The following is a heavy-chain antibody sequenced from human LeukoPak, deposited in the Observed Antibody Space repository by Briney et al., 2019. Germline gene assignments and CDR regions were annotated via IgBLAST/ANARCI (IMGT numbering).Heavy chain of an antibody. CDR1: GFTFTNAW. V-gene: IGHV3-15*01. Sequence: PGGSLRLSCAASGFTFTNAWMSWVRQAPGKGLEWVGRIKSKTDGGAVEYAAPVKGRFTGPRDDPKHTLYLQMNSRKPEDTAVYYCARAGGYYYYYMDVWGKGTTVTISS. CDR3: ARAGGYYYYYMDV. J-gene: IGHJ6*03. CDR2: IKSKTDGGAV.